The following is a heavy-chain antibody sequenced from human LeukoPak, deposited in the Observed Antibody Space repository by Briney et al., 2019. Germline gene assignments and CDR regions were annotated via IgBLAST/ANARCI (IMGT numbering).Heavy chain of an antibody. V-gene: IGHV3-NL1*01. CDR3: ARAAPPLYDSSGYYHY. J-gene: IGHJ4*02. D-gene: IGHD3-22*01. CDR1: GFTFSSYG. CDR2: IYSGGST. Sequence: PGGSLRLSCAASGFTFSSYGMHWVRQAPGKGLEWVSVIYSGGSTYYADSVKGRFTISRDNSKNTLYLQMNSLRAEDTAVYYCARAAPPLYDSSGYYHYWGQGTLVTVSS.